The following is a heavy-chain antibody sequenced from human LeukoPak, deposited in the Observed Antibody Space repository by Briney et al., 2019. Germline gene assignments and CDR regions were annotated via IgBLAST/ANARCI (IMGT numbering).Heavy chain of an antibody. V-gene: IGHV4-4*07. CDR3: AKSITMAPNYYYGMGV. CDR2: IYSSGTP. CDR1: GVSITSYY. D-gene: IGHD3-10*01. Sequence: SETLSLTCTVSGVSITSYYWSWFRQPAGKGLEWIGRIYSSGTPNYNPSFNSRVTLSMDTSKNQFTLKLTSVTAADTAVYYCAKSITMAPNYYYGMGVWGQGTTVTVSS. J-gene: IGHJ6*02.